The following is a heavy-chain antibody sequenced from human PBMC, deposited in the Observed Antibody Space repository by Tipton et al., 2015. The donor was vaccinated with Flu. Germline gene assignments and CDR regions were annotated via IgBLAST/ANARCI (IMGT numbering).Heavy chain of an antibody. V-gene: IGHV4-39*01. D-gene: IGHD6-13*01. Sequence: LRLSCTVSGGSISTSSYYWGWIRQPPGKGLEWIGSIYYSGSTYYNSSLKSRVTISVDTSKNQFSLRLSSVTAADTAVYYCARLRATSWYGDYWGQGSLVTVSS. CDR1: GGSISTSSYY. CDR3: ARLRATSWYGDY. J-gene: IGHJ4*02. CDR2: IYYSGST.